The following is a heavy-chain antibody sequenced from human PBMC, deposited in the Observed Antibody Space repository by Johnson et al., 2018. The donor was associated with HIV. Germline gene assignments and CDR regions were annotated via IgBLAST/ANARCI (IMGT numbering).Heavy chain of an antibody. CDR1: GFTFDDYA. CDR3: AKERDWDDAFDI. V-gene: IGHV3-9*01. Sequence: VQLVESGGVVVQPGGSLRLSCAASGFTFDDYAMHWVRQAPGKGLEWVSGISWNSGSIGSADSVKGRFTISRDNAKNSLYLQMNSLRAEDTALYYCAKERDWDDAFDIWGQGTMVTVSS. D-gene: IGHD3-9*01. CDR2: ISWNSGSI. J-gene: IGHJ3*02.